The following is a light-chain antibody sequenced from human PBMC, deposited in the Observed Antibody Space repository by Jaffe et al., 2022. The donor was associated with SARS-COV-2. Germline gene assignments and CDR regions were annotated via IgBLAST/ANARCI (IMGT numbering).Light chain of an antibody. CDR2: GAS. V-gene: IGKV3-20*01. CDR3: QQYASTPKA. CDR1: QSVSSSY. J-gene: IGKJ2*01. Sequence: EIVLTQSPGTLSLSPGERATLSCRASQSVSSSYLGWYQQKPGQTPRLLFYGASSRAPGIPDRFSGSGSGTDFTLTISRLEPEDFAIYFCQQYASTPKAFGQGTRLEIK.